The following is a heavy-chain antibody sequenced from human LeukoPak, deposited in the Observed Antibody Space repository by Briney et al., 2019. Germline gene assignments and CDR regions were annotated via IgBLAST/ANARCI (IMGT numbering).Heavy chain of an antibody. V-gene: IGHV3-21*01. CDR3: ARVGGSN. J-gene: IGHJ4*02. CDR1: GFTFSSYS. D-gene: IGHD2-15*01. Sequence: PGGSLRLSCAASGFTFSSYSMNWVRQAPGKGLEWVSAISGSGGSTYYADSVKGRFTISRDNAKNSLYLQMNSLRAEDTAVYYCARVGGSNWGQGTLVTVSS. CDR2: ISGSGGST.